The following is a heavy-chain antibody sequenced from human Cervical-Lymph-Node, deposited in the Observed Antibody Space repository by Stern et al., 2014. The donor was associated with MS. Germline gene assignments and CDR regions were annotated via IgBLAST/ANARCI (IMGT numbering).Heavy chain of an antibody. CDR3: ARDFVDTAMITRSDYLDS. CDR2: INTNTGNS. CDR1: GYTLPNYP. J-gene: IGHJ4*02. Sequence: HVQLVQSGSELKEPGASVKVSCKASGYTLPNYPMNWVRQAPGQGLEWMGWINTNTGNSTYAQGFTGRFVFSLDTSVSTAYLHISSLKAEDTAVYYCARDFVDTAMITRSDYLDSWGQGTLVTVSS. V-gene: IGHV7-4-1*02. D-gene: IGHD5-18*01.